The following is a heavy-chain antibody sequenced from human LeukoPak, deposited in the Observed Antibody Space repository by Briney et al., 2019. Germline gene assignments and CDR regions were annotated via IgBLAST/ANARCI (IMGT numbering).Heavy chain of an antibody. J-gene: IGHJ4*02. D-gene: IGHD3-22*01. CDR2: IYYSGST. V-gene: IGHV4-59*01. CDR3: ARASGHYRSFDY. CDR1: GGSISSYY. Sequence: SETLSLTCTVSGGSISSYYWSWIRQPPGKGLEWIGYIYYSGSTNYNPSLKSRVTISVDTSKNQFSLNLTSVTAADTAVYYCARASGHYRSFDYWGQGTLVTVSS.